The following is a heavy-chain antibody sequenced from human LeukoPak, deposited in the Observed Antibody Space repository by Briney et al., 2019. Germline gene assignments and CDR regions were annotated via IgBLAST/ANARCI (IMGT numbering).Heavy chain of an antibody. V-gene: IGHV3-30*18. CDR1: EFTFSNYL. CDR3: AKDGPDRIAVAAYYYYGMDV. Sequence: QSGGSLRLSCTASEFTFSNYLMHWVRQAPGKGLEWVAVISYDGSNKYYADSVKGRFTISRDNSKNTLYLQMNSLRAEDTAVYYCAKDGPDRIAVAAYYYYGMDVWGQGTTVTVSS. J-gene: IGHJ6*02. D-gene: IGHD6-19*01. CDR2: ISYDGSNK.